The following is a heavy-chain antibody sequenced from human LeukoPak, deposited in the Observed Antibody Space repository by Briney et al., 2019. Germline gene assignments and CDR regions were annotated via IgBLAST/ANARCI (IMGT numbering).Heavy chain of an antibody. CDR3: ARTDTSGWSRPLDC. J-gene: IGHJ4*02. Sequence: GGSLRLSCAASGFTFSSYAMHWVRQAPGKGLEWVAVISSDGSNKYYAGSVEGRFTISRDNYNNTLLLQMNSLRAEDTAVYYCARTDTSGWSRPLDCWGQGTLVTVSS. CDR2: ISSDGSNK. V-gene: IGHV3-30-3*01. CDR1: GFTFSSYA. D-gene: IGHD6-19*01.